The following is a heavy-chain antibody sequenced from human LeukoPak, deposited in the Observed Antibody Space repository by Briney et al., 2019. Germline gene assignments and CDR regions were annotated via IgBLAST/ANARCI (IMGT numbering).Heavy chain of an antibody. V-gene: IGHV1-18*01. J-gene: IGHJ6*02. D-gene: IGHD6-19*01. CDR3: AREEGIAVAGNYYSGMDV. CDR1: GYTFTSYG. CDR2: ISAYNGNT. Sequence: ASVKVSCKASGYTFTSYGISWVRQAPGQGLEWMGWISAYNGNTNYAQKLQGRVTMTTDTSTSTAYMELRSLRSDDTAVYYCAREEGIAVAGNYYSGMDVWGQGTTVTVSS.